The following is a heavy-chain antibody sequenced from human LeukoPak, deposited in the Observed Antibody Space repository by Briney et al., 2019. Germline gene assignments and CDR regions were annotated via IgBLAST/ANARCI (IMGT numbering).Heavy chain of an antibody. V-gene: IGHV4-59*01. CDR2: IHDSGKS. Sequence: PSETLSLNCTVSGGSKNNYFWTWMRQTPLKGLEWIGYIHDSGKSYFNPSLKSRLFMSIDTSRNQFSLNLRSATAADTAVYFCARGVNDNFRSGYYLDFWGQGILVTVSS. CDR3: ARGVNDNFRSGYYLDF. D-gene: IGHD3-3*01. J-gene: IGHJ4*02. CDR1: GGSKNNYF.